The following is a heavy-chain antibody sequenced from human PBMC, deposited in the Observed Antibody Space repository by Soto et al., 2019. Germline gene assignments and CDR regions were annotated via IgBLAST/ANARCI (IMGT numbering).Heavy chain of an antibody. J-gene: IGHJ6*02. Sequence: SQSLSLTWTVSGGSVSRGSYYWSWIRPPPGKGLEWIGYIYYSGNTNSNPFLKSRVTISVDTSKKQFSLKLSPVTAADTAVYYCASHTTIFPGMDVWGQGTTVTVSS. CDR3: ASHTTIFPGMDV. D-gene: IGHD3-3*01. CDR2: IYYSGNT. V-gene: IGHV4-61*01. CDR1: GGSVSRGSYY.